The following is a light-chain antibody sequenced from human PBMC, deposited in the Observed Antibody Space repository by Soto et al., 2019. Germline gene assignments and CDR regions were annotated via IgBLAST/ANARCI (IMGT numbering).Light chain of an antibody. CDR3: QQRYSWPLT. CDR1: QSINID. CDR2: DAS. Sequence: EIVLTPSPAALSLSPGGRATLSCMVRQSINIDLAWYQQKLGQAPRLLIYDASIRDTGIPARFSGSGSGTDFTRTISSLEPEDFGVYYCQQRYSWPLTFGGGTKVEIK. V-gene: IGKV3-11*01. J-gene: IGKJ4*02.